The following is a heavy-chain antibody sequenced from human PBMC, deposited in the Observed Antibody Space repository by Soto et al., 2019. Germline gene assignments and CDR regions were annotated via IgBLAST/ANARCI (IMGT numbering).Heavy chain of an antibody. J-gene: IGHJ4*02. V-gene: IGHV3-64*01. D-gene: IGHD3-22*01. CDR3: ARAHYDSSGYYYSQIADFFDY. Sequence: EVQLVESGGGLVQPGGSLRLSCAASGFTFSSYAMHWVRQAPGKGLEYVSAISSNGGSTYYANSVKGRFTISRDNSKNXLXLXXGSLRAEDMAVYYCARAHYDSSGYYYSQIADFFDYWGQGTLVTVSS. CDR1: GFTFSSYA. CDR2: ISSNGGST.